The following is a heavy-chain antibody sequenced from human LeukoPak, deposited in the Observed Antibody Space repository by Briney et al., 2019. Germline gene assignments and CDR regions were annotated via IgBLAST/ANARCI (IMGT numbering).Heavy chain of an antibody. V-gene: IGHV3-74*01. CDR1: GFILSSYW. D-gene: IGHD5-24*01. J-gene: IGHJ4*02. Sequence: GGSLRLSCAASGFILSSYWMHWVRQAPGKGLVWVSRINSDGITTYADSVKGRFTISRDNAKNTLYLQMNSLGAEDTAVYYCVRSLQGPDYWGQGTLVTVSS. CDR3: VRSLQGPDY. CDR2: INSDGIT.